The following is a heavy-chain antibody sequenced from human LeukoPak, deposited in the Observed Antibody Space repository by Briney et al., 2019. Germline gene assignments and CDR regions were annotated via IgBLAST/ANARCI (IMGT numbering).Heavy chain of an antibody. Sequence: PSETLSLTCAVYGGSFSGYYWSWIRQPPGKGLEWIGEINHSGSTNYNPSLKSRVTISVDTSKNQFSLKLSSVTAADTAVYYCARYYYDSSGPRFDYWGQGTLVTVSS. J-gene: IGHJ4*02. CDR3: ARYYYDSSGPRFDY. CDR2: INHSGST. D-gene: IGHD3-22*01. CDR1: GGSFSGYY. V-gene: IGHV4-34*01.